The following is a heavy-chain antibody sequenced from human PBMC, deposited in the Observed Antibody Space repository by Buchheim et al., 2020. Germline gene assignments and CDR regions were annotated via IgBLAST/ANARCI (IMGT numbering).Heavy chain of an antibody. D-gene: IGHD1-26*01. V-gene: IGHV3-30*03. CDR2: ISHDGGKK. J-gene: IGHJ5*02. CDR3: ARDLSGSYWSADH. CDR1: GFSFSGCG. Sequence: QVHLVESGGGVVQPGGSLRLSCEASGFSFSGCGMHWGRQAPGKGLEWVAVISHDGGKKYYAGSVNGRFTIYRDNSRNTLYLQMNSLWPEDTAVYYCARDLSGSYWSADHWGQGT.